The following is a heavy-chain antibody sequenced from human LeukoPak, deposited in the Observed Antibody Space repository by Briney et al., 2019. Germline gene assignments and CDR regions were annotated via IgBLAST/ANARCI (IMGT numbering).Heavy chain of an antibody. Sequence: SVKVSCKASGGTFSNYAISWVRQAPGQGLERMGGIIPIFGTANYAQKFQGRVTITADKSTSTAYMELSSLRSEDTAVYYCARERTKNYYGSGSYYPNWGQGTLVTVSS. D-gene: IGHD3-10*01. V-gene: IGHV1-69*06. CDR3: ARERTKNYYGSGSYYPN. J-gene: IGHJ4*02. CDR2: IIPIFGTA. CDR1: GGTFSNYA.